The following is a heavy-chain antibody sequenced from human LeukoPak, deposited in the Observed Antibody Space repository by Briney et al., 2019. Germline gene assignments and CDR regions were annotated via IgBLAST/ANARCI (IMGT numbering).Heavy chain of an antibody. J-gene: IGHJ3*02. CDR1: GFTFSSYA. V-gene: IGHV3-30-3*01. CDR2: ISYDGSNK. CDR3: ARDVFSSGWTLRGVAFDI. D-gene: IGHD6-19*01. Sequence: GRSLRLSCAASGFTFSSYAMHWVRQAPGKGLEWVAVISYDGSNKYYADSVKGRFTISRDNSKNTLYLRMNSLRAEDTAVYYCARDVFSSGWTLRGVAFDIWGQGTMVTVSS.